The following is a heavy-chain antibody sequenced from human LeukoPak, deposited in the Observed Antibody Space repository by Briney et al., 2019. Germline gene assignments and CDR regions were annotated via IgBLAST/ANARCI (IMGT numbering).Heavy chain of an antibody. Sequence: SETLSLTCAVSGYSISSGYYWGWIRRPPGKRLEWIGSINHSGSTYYNPSLKSRVTISVDTSKNQFSLKLSSVTAADTAVYYCARGVGYYGSGSSNWFDPWGQGTLVTVSS. CDR2: INHSGST. D-gene: IGHD3-10*01. J-gene: IGHJ5*02. V-gene: IGHV4-38-2*01. CDR3: ARGVGYYGSGSSNWFDP. CDR1: GYSISSGYY.